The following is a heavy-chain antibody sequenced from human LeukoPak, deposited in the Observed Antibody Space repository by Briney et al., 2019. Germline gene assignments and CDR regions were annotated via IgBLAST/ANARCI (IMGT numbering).Heavy chain of an antibody. CDR3: ARQPDDSSGWDNGQDYFDY. D-gene: IGHD6-19*01. V-gene: IGHV3-23*01. J-gene: IGHJ4*02. Sequence: GGSLRLSCAASGFTFDDYAMTWVRQAPGKGLEWVSAISDGYGDTTYYADSVKGRFTISRDNSKNSLYLQMNSLRADEDTAVYYCARQPDDSSGWDNGQDYFDYWGREPWSPSPQ. CDR1: GFTFDDYA. CDR2: ISDGYGDTT.